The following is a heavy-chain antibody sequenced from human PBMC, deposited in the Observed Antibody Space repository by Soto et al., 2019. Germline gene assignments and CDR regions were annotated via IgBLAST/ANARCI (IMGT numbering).Heavy chain of an antibody. CDR2: IIPIFGTA. CDR1: GGTFSSYA. J-gene: IGHJ6*02. CDR3: ARDGGGYDSSGNYYYGMDV. V-gene: IGHV1-69*12. Sequence: QVQLVQSGAEVKKPGSSVKVSCKASGGTFSSYAISWVRQAPGQGLEWMGGIIPIFGTANYAQKFQGRVTITADESTSTAFMELGSLRSEDKAVYYCARDGGGYDSSGNYYYGMDVWGQGTTVTVSS. D-gene: IGHD3-22*01.